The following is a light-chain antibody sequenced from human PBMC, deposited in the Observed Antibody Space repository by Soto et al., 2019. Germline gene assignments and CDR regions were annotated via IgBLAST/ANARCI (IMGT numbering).Light chain of an antibody. Sequence: QSALTQPASVSGSPGQSITISCTGTSNDVGSYNLVSWYQQHPGKAPKLMIYEASKRPSGVSNRFSGSRSGNTASLTISGLQAEDEADYYCCSYAGSTTFVLFGGGPKLTVL. CDR3: CSYAGSTTFVL. J-gene: IGLJ2*01. V-gene: IGLV2-23*02. CDR2: EAS. CDR1: SNDVGSYNL.